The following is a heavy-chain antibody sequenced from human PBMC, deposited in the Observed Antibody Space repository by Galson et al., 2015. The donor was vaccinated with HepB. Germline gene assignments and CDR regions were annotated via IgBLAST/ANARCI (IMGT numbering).Heavy chain of an antibody. CDR1: GFTFSSYW. CDR3: ARRISLVRGIITKPDYYYGMDV. V-gene: IGHV3-7*03. Sequence: SLRLSCAASGFTFSSYWMNWVRQAPGKGLEWVAPINQDGSSKYYVDSVKGLFTISRDHAKDSVYLQLDSLRAEDTAVYYCARRISLVRGIITKPDYYYGMDVWGQGTTVTVAS. J-gene: IGHJ6*02. D-gene: IGHD3-10*01. CDR2: INQDGSSK.